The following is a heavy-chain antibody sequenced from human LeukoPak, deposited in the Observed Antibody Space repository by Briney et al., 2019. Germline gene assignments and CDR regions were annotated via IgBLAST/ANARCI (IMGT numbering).Heavy chain of an antibody. CDR2: MNPNSGNT. V-gene: IGHV1-8*01. CDR3: ARGLVVLAATSWAFDI. D-gene: IGHD2-15*01. J-gene: IGHJ3*02. CDR1: GYTFATYD. Sequence: ASVKVSCKASGYTFATYDINWVRQATGQGLEWMGWMNPNSGNTGYAQKFQGRVTMTRNTSISTAYMELSSLRSEDTAVYYCARGLVVLAATSWAFDIWGHGTMVTVSS.